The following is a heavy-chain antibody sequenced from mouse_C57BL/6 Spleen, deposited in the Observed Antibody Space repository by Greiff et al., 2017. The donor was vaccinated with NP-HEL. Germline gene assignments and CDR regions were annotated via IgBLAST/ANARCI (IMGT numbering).Heavy chain of an antibody. D-gene: IGHD2-5*01. CDR1: GFTFSDYG. Sequence: EVKLVESGGGLVKPGGSLKLSCAASGFTFSDYGMHWVRQAPEKGLEWVAYISSGSSTIYYADTVKGRFTISRDTAKNTLFLQMTSLRSEDTAMYYCAGCSNYVGVGFAYWGQGTLVTVSA. CDR2: ISSGSSTI. V-gene: IGHV5-17*01. J-gene: IGHJ3*01. CDR3: AGCSNYVGVGFAY.